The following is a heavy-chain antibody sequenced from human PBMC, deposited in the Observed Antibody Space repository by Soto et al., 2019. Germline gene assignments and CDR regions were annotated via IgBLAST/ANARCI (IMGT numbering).Heavy chain of an antibody. V-gene: IGHV4-30-4*01. J-gene: IGHJ3*02. CDR2: IYYSGST. CDR3: ARGPTYYDFWSGYQSGAFDI. Sequence: QVQLQESGPGLVKPSQTLSLTCTVSGGSISSGDYYWSWIRQPPGKGLEWIGYIYYSGSTYYNPSLKSRVTISVDTSKNQFSLKLSSVTAADTAVYYCARGPTYYDFWSGYQSGAFDIWGQGTMVTVSS. CDR1: GGSISSGDYY. D-gene: IGHD3-3*01.